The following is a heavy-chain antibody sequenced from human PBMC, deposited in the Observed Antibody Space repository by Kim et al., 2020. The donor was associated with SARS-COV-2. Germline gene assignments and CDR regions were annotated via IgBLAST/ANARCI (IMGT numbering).Heavy chain of an antibody. Sequence: GGSLRLSCAASGFTFSDYYMSWIRQAPGKGLEWVSYISSSGTTIYYADSVKGRFTISRDNAKNSLFLQMNSLRAEDTAVYYCARDSDNDYGDYWGQGTLVTVSS. CDR3: ARDSDNDYGDY. D-gene: IGHD2-8*01. CDR2: ISSSGTTI. CDR1: GFTFSDYY. J-gene: IGHJ4*02. V-gene: IGHV3-11*01.